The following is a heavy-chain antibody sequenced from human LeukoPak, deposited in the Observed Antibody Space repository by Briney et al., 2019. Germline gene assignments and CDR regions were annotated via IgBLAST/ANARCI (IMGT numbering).Heavy chain of an antibody. CDR1: GFTFSSYA. J-gene: IGHJ4*02. CDR2: ISGSGGST. CDR3: AKDGVNDKLQYDSSGYFFDY. V-gene: IGHV3-23*01. Sequence: PGGSLRLSCAASGFTFSSYAMSWVRQAPGKGLEWVSAISGSGGSTYYADSVKGRFTISRDNFKNTLYLQMNSLRAEDTAVYYCAKDGVNDKLQYDSSGYFFDYWGQGTLVTVSS. D-gene: IGHD3-22*01.